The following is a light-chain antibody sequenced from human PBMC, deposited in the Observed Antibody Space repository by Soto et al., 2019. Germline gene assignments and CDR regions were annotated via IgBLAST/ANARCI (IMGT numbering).Light chain of an antibody. V-gene: IGLV1-51*01. J-gene: IGLJ3*02. CDR1: NSNIGNNY. CDR3: GAWDSSLSAGV. Sequence: QSVLTQPPSVSAAPGQKVTISCSGSNSNIGNNYVSWYQHLPGTAPKLLIYDNNNRPSGIPDRFSGSKSGTSATLGITGLQTGDEADYYCGAWDSSLSAGVFGGGTKPTVL. CDR2: DNN.